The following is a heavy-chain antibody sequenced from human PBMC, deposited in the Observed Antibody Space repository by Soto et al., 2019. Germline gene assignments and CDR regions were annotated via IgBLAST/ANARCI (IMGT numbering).Heavy chain of an antibody. CDR2: MNPNSGNT. CDR1: GYTFTSYD. D-gene: IGHD2-15*01. J-gene: IGHJ6*02. CDR3: ARWPEGSYYSGMYV. Sequence: QVQLVQSGAEVKKPGASVKVSCKASGYTFTSYDINWVRQATGQGLEWMGWMNPNSGNTGYAQKFQGRVTMTRNTYISTAYMEMSSLRSEDPAVSYCARWPEGSYYSGMYVWGHGPTVTVSS. V-gene: IGHV1-8*01.